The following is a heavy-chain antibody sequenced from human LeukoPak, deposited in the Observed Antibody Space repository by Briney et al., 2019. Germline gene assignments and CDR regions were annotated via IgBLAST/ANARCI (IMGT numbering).Heavy chain of an antibody. CDR1: GYTFTSCD. CDR3: ARGYGSGAYYFDY. CDR2: MNPSSGNT. Sequence: GASVKASCKASGYTFTSCDINWVRQATGQGLEWMGWMNPSSGNTGYAQKFQGRVTMTRNTSISTAYMELSSLRSEDTAVYYCARGYGSGAYYFDYWGQGTLVTVSS. J-gene: IGHJ4*02. V-gene: IGHV1-8*01. D-gene: IGHD3-10*01.